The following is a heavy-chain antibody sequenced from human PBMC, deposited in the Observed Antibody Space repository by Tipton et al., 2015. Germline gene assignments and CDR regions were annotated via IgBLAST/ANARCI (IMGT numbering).Heavy chain of an antibody. CDR2: IYYSGST. CDR1: GGSISSGVYY. J-gene: IGHJ6*02. CDR3: ARDLNGKDGMDV. Sequence: TLSLTCTVSGGSISSGVYYWSWIRQHPGKGLEWIGYIYYSGSTYYNPSLKSRVTIPVDTSKNQFSLKLTSVTAADTAVYYCARDLNGKDGMDVWGQGTTVTVSS. V-gene: IGHV4-31*03.